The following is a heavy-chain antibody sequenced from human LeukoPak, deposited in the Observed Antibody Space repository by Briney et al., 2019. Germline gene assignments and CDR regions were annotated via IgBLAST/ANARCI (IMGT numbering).Heavy chain of an antibody. J-gene: IGHJ4*02. CDR1: GGSISSYF. CDR2: IYYSGST. D-gene: IGHD6-13*01. Sequence: PSETMSLTCTVSGGSISSYFWRWIRQPPGKGLEWIGYIYYSGSTNYNPSPKSRVTISVDTSKNQFSLKLSSVTAADTAVYYCARFIAAGSERYFDYWGQGTLVTVSS. V-gene: IGHV4-59*01. CDR3: ARFIAAGSERYFDY.